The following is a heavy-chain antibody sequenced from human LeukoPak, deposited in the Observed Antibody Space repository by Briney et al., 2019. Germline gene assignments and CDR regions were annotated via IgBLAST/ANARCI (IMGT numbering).Heavy chain of an antibody. CDR3: ARDLPDYILTGYYGRPSQGGGEDI. Sequence: RPGGSLRLSCAASGFTFSSYWMSWVRQAPGKGLEWVTNIKQDGSEKYYVDSVKGRFTISRDNAKNSLYLQMNSLRAEDTAVYYCARDLPDYILTGYYGRPSQGGGEDIWGQGTMVTVSS. V-gene: IGHV3-7*01. CDR1: GFTFSSYW. D-gene: IGHD3-9*01. J-gene: IGHJ3*02. CDR2: IKQDGSEK.